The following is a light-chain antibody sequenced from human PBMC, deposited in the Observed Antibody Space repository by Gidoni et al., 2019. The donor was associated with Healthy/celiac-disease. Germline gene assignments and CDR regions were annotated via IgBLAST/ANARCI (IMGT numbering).Light chain of an antibody. J-gene: IGKJ3*01. CDR3: QQYNNWLFT. CDR1: QSVSSN. CDR2: GAS. Sequence: EIVMTQSPATLSVSPGERATLSCRASQSVSSNLAWYQQKPGQAPRLLIYGASTRATGIPARFRGSGSGTEFTLTISRLQSEDFAVYYCQQYNNWLFTFGPGTKVDIK. V-gene: IGKV3-15*01.